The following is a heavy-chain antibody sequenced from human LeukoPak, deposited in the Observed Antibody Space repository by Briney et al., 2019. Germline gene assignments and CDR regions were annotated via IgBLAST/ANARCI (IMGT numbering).Heavy chain of an antibody. V-gene: IGHV5-51*01. J-gene: IGHJ4*02. CDR3: ARRDSSGWQTLDY. Sequence: GESLKISCQGSGYSFTSYWIGWVRQMSGKGLEWMGIIYPGDSDTRYSPSFQGQVSISADKSISTAYLQWSSLKASDTAMYYCARRDSSGWQTLDYWGQGTLVTVSS. CDR1: GYSFTSYW. CDR2: IYPGDSDT. D-gene: IGHD6-19*01.